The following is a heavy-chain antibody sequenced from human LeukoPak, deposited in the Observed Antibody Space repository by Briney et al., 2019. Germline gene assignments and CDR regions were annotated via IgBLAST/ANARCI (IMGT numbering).Heavy chain of an antibody. CDR1: GYTFTSYY. CDR2: INPSDGST. V-gene: IGHV1-46*01. CDR3: ARERGNYDILTDYYEGNWFDP. D-gene: IGHD3-9*01. J-gene: IGHJ5*02. Sequence: ASVKVSCKASGYTFTSYYMHWVRQAPGQGLQWMGLINPSDGSTTYAQKFQGRVTMTRDTSISTAYMELTNLRSVDTAVYYCARERGNYDILTDYYEGNWFDPWGQGTLVTVSS.